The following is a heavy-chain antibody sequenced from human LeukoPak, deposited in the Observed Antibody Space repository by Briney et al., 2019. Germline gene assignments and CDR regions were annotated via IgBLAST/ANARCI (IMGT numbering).Heavy chain of an antibody. V-gene: IGHV3-30*18. D-gene: IGHD6-19*01. CDR3: SKSAVAGTHYYYYDMDV. CDR2: ISYDGSHE. Sequence: GGSLRLPCAASGFNFGSYGMHWVRQPPGKGLEWVAVISYDGSHEYYADSVKGRFTISGDSSRNTLYLQMDSLRPEDTAMYYCSKSAVAGTHYYYYDMDVWGQGTTVTVSS. J-gene: IGHJ6*02. CDR1: GFNFGSYG.